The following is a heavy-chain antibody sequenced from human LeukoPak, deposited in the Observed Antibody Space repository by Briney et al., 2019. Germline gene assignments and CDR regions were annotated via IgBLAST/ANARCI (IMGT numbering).Heavy chain of an antibody. CDR1: GFTFSSYS. Sequence: GGSLRLSCAASGFTFSSYSMNWVRQAPGKGLEWVSSINSSSSYIYYADSVKGRFTISRDNAQNPLYLQMNGLRAEDTAVYYCARARGYSDYWGQGTLVTVSS. CDR2: INSSSSYI. D-gene: IGHD5-12*01. J-gene: IGHJ4*02. CDR3: ARARGYSDY. V-gene: IGHV3-21*01.